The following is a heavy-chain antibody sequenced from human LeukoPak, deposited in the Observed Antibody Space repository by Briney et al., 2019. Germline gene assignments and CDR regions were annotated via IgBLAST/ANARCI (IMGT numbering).Heavy chain of an antibody. CDR2: ISGSGDNT. CDR1: GFTFSGFA. D-gene: IGHD1-26*01. CDR3: AKMKGHPLPKYYMDV. J-gene: IGHJ6*01. Sequence: GGSLRPSCAASGFTFSGFAMSWVRRTPGKGLEWVSGISGSGDNTLYADSVKGRFTISRDNSKNTLYLEMNSLRAEDTAIYYCAKMKGHPLPKYYMDVWGQGTTVTVSS. V-gene: IGHV3-23*01.